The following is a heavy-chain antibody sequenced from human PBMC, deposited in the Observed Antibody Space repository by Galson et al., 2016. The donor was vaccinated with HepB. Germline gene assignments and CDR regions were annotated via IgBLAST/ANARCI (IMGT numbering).Heavy chain of an antibody. V-gene: IGHV3-33*01. J-gene: IGHJ3*02. D-gene: IGHD3-9*01. CDR1: GFTFRSYG. CDR2: IWFDGSNT. Sequence: SLRLSCAASGFTFRSYGMHWVRQAPGKGLEWVAVIWFDGSNTYYGDSVKGRFTISRDNSKNTLYLQMNSLRVEDTAVYYCARTRRDVRYFDLRDFDGSDIWGQGTMVTVSS. CDR3: ARTRRDVRYFDLRDFDGSDI.